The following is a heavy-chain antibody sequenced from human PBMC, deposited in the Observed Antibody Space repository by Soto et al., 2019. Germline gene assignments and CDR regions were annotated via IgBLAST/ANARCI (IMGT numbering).Heavy chain of an antibody. CDR3: ARPHGYSSSWYLDY. V-gene: IGHV4-39*01. Sequence: GGSISSSSYYWGWIRQPPGKGLEWIGSIYYSGSTYYNPSLKSRVTISVDTSKNQFSLKLSSVTAADTAVYYCARPHGYSSSWYLDYWGQGTLVTVSS. J-gene: IGHJ4*02. CDR1: GGSISSSSYY. CDR2: IYYSGST. D-gene: IGHD6-13*01.